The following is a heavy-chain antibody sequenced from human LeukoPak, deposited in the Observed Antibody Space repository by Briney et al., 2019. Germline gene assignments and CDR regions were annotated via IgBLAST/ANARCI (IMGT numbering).Heavy chain of an antibody. Sequence: ASVKVSCKASGYTFTSYDITWVRQATGQGLEWMGWMNPNSGNTGYAQKFQGRVTITRNTSISTAYMELSSLRSGDTAVYYCARGRITMARGLVYWGQGTLVTVSS. V-gene: IGHV1-8*03. CDR2: MNPNSGNT. D-gene: IGHD3-10*01. CDR1: GYTFTSYD. CDR3: ARGRITMARGLVY. J-gene: IGHJ4*02.